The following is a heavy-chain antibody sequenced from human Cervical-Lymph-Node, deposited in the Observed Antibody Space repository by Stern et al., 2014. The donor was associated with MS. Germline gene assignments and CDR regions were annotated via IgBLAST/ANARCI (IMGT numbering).Heavy chain of an antibody. CDR1: GYTFTDYY. Sequence: VQLVQSGAEVKNPGASVKVSCQASGYTFTDYYMQWMRQAPGQGLECMGWINPNNDGTKSAQKFQGWVTMTRDTSTSTAYMELSRLSSDDAAIYYCARASTTANNYYDGVDVWGQGTTVTVTS. J-gene: IGHJ6*02. V-gene: IGHV1-2*04. CDR3: ARASTTANNYYDGVDV. D-gene: IGHD1-1*01. CDR2: INPNNDGT.